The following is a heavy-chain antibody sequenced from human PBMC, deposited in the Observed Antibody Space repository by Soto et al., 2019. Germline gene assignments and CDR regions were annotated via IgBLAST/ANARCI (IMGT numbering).Heavy chain of an antibody. V-gene: IGHV1-3*01. D-gene: IGHD1-26*01. CDR1: GYTFTTYT. CDR3: ARKQPGFQIGWAWALDI. CDR2: INPGNGDT. Sequence: QVQLVQSGAEVKKPGASVKVSCRASGYTFTTYTLLWVRQAPGQRLEWMAWINPGNGDTKYSQNFQDRVTATRDTSASTAYTEMSSLRSEDTATYYCARKQPGFQIGWAWALDIWGQGTMVTVSS. J-gene: IGHJ3*02.